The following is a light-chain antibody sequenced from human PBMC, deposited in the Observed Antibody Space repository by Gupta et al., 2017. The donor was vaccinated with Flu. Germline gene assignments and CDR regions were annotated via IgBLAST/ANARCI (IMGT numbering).Light chain of an antibody. J-gene: IGLJ3*02. CDR1: SLRSYY. CDR3: NSRDSSGNRWV. Sequence: SSALTQDPAVSVALGQTLRITCQGDSLRSYYASWYQQKQGQAPVLVIYGKNNRPSGIPDRVSGSSSGNTASLTITGAQAEDEADYYCNSRDSSGNRWVFGGGTKLTVL. CDR2: GKN. V-gene: IGLV3-19*01.